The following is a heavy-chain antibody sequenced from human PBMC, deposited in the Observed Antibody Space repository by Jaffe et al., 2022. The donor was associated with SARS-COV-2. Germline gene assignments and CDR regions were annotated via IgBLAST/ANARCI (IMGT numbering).Heavy chain of an antibody. CDR3: AKELRWRLPHFDY. CDR2: ISYDGADE. Sequence: QVQVVESGGGVVQPGRSLRLSCAASGFTFSSYGMHWVRQAPGKGLEWVALISYDGADERYADSVKGRFTISRDNSKNTLYLQMNSLRPEDTALYYCAKELRWRLPHFDYWGQGTLVTVSS. D-gene: IGHD6-25*01. CDR1: GFTFSSYG. V-gene: IGHV3-30*18. J-gene: IGHJ4*02.